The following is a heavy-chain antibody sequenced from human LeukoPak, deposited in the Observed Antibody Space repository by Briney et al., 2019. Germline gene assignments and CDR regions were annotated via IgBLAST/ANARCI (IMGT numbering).Heavy chain of an antibody. CDR2: IIPIFGTA. J-gene: IGHJ5*02. V-gene: IGHV1-69*06. CDR3: ARPRGAAAGTWFDP. Sequence: GSSVKVSCKASGGTFSSYAISWVRQAPGQGLEWMGGIIPIFGTANYAQKFQGRVTITADKSTSTAYMELSSLRSEDTAVYYCARPRGAAAGTWFDPWGQGTLVTVSS. CDR1: GGTFSSYA. D-gene: IGHD6-13*01.